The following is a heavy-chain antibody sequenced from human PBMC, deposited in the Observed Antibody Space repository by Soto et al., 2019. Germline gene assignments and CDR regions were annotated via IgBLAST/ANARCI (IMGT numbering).Heavy chain of an antibody. CDR1: GFTFSSYA. D-gene: IGHD2-8*01. Sequence: GGSLRLSCAASGFTFSSYAMSWVRQAPGKGLEWVSAISGSGGSTYYADSVKGRFTISRDNSKNTLYLQMNSLRAEDTAVYYCARDLLVVLMVYASADYYMDVWGKGTTVTVSS. J-gene: IGHJ6*03. CDR2: ISGSGGST. CDR3: ARDLLVVLMVYASADYYMDV. V-gene: IGHV3-23*01.